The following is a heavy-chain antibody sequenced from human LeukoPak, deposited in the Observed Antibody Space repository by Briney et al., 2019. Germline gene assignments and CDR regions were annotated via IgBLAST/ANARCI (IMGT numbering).Heavy chain of an antibody. D-gene: IGHD6-6*01. V-gene: IGHV1-8*01. J-gene: IGHJ5*02. CDR2: MNPNSGNI. Sequence: VASVKVSCKASGYTFTSYDINWVRQATGQGLEWMGWMNPNSGNIGYAQKFQGRVTMTRNTSISTAYMELSSLRSEDTAVYYCARPFYSSSRLPIDPWGQGTLVTVSS. CDR1: GYTFTSYD. CDR3: ARPFYSSSRLPIDP.